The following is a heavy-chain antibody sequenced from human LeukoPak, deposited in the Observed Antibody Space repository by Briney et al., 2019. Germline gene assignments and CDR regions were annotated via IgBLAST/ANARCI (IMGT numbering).Heavy chain of an antibody. CDR2: IYTSGIT. J-gene: IGHJ3*02. D-gene: IGHD6-6*01. Sequence: PSETLSLTCTVSGDLLGSGFYWSWIRQPAGKGLEWIGRIYTSGITNYNPYLKSRVTISADTSKNQFFLKLSSVTAADTAVYYCARVPGVRSSSIVHGFDIWGQGTSVTVSS. V-gene: IGHV4-61*02. CDR1: GDLLGSGFY. CDR3: ARVPGVRSSSIVHGFDI.